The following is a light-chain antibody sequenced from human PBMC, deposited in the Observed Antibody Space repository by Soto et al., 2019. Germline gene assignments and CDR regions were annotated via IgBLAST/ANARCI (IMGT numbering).Light chain of an antibody. V-gene: IGKV3-15*01. J-gene: IGKJ1*01. CDR1: QSVSSN. Sequence: EIVMTQSPATLSVSPGERATLSCRASQSVSSNIAWYQQKPGQAPRLLIYVASTRATGIPARFSGSGSGTEFTLTISSLQSEDFAVYYCQQYNNWPESFGQGTKVVIK. CDR3: QQYNNWPES. CDR2: VAS.